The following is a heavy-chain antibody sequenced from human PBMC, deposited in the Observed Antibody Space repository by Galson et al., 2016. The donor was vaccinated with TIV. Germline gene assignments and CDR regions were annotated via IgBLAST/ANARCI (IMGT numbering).Heavy chain of an antibody. V-gene: IGHV1-69*10. D-gene: IGHD6-13*01. CDR2: IIPILGIV. CDR1: GGSFRTYA. Sequence: SVKVSCKASGGSFRTYAITWVRQAPGHGLEWMGGIIPILGIVNYAQKFQGRVTITADISTSPVYMGLSSLRSDDTAVYYCARGLIAAAGAVDSWGQGTLVTVSS. CDR3: ARGLIAAAGAVDS. J-gene: IGHJ4*02.